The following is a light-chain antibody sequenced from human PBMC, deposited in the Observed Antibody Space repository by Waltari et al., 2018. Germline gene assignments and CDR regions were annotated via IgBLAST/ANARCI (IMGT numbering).Light chain of an antibody. Sequence: QSALTQPASVSGSPGQSISISCTGTSSDVGGYNYVSWYQQHPGKAPKLVIFEAYNRPSGVSDRVPGSKSGNTASLTISGLQADDESDYYCSSYASTNSHVFGTGTRVTVL. CDR3: SSYASTNSHV. J-gene: IGLJ1*01. CDR2: EAY. CDR1: SSDVGGYNY. V-gene: IGLV2-14*01.